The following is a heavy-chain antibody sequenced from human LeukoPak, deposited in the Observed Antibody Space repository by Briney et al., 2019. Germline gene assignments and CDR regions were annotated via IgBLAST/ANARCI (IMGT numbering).Heavy chain of an antibody. CDR2: INPNSGGT. D-gene: IGHD4-17*01. CDR3: AKDDSTVTTSVWFDP. Sequence: ASVKVSCKASGYTFTGYYMHWVRQAPGQGLEWMGWINPNSGGTNYAQKFQGRVTMTRDTSISTAYVELSRLRSDDTAVYYCAKDDSTVTTSVWFDPWGQGTLVTVSS. J-gene: IGHJ5*02. V-gene: IGHV1-2*02. CDR1: GYTFTGYY.